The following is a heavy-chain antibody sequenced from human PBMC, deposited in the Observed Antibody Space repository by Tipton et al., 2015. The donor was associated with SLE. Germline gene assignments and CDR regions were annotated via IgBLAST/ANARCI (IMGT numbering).Heavy chain of an antibody. D-gene: IGHD7-27*01. CDR3: ARGSVTGDDY. J-gene: IGHJ4*02. V-gene: IGHV4-61*01. Sequence: TLSLTCAVSGGSISSGSYYWSWIRQPPGKGLEWIGYIYYSGSTNYNPSLKSRVTISVDTSKNQFSLKLSSVTAADTAAYYCARGSVTGDDYWGQGTLVTVSS. CDR1: GGSISSGSYY. CDR2: IYYSGST.